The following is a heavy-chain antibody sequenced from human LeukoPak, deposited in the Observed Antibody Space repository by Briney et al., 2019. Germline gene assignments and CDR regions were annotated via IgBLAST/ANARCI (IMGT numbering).Heavy chain of an antibody. CDR1: GGSISSYY. CDR2: VYSGST. Sequence: SETLSLTCTVSGGSISSYYWTWIRQPPGKGLEWIGYVYSGSTDYNPSLKSRVTISVDTSNKQFSLNLSSVTAADTAVYYCARRCSGPTCYTDAYDIWGQGTMVTLSS. J-gene: IGHJ3*02. V-gene: IGHV4-59*08. CDR3: ARRCSGPTCYTDAYDI. D-gene: IGHD2-2*02.